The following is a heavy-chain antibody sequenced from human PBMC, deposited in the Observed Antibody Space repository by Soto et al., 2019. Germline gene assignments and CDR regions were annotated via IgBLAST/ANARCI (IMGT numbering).Heavy chain of an antibody. D-gene: IGHD3-22*01. Sequence: PWGSLRLSCAASEFTFSNYAMSWVRRAPGKGLEWVSAISYGGGTTYYADSVKGRFTISRDNSKNTLYLQMNSLRAEDTAVYYCAKNPGYYYDSTGYHFDYWGQGTLVTVSS. CDR1: EFTFSNYA. CDR3: AKNPGYYYDSTGYHFDY. CDR2: ISYGGGTT. J-gene: IGHJ4*02. V-gene: IGHV3-23*01.